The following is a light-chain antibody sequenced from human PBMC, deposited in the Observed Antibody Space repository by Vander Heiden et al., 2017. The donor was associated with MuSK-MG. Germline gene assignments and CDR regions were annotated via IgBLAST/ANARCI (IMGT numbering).Light chain of an antibody. CDR1: QSIANW. V-gene: IGKV1-5*03. CDR2: EAS. Sequence: DIQMTQSPSTLSASVGDRVTITCRASQSIANWLAWYQQKPGKAPKALIYEASNLESGVPSRFSGSGSGTEFTLTISSLQTEDFATYYCQQFKNYPQTFGQGTKVEIK. J-gene: IGKJ1*01. CDR3: QQFKNYPQT.